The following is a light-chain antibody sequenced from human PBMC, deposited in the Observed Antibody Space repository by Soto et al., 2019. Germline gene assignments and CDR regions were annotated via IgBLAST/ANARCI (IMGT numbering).Light chain of an antibody. CDR3: QQYGSSRWT. CDR1: QSVSSSY. J-gene: IGKJ1*01. V-gene: IGKV3-20*01. CDR2: GAS. Sequence: EIVLTQSPGTLSLSPGERATLSCRASQSVSSSYLAWYQQNRGQAPRLLIYGASSRATGIPDRFSCSGSGTDFTLTISRLEPEDFAVYYCQQYGSSRWTFGQGTKVEIK.